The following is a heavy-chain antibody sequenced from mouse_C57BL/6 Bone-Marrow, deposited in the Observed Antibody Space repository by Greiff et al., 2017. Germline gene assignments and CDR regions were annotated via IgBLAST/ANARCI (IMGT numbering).Heavy chain of an antibody. V-gene: IGHV1-55*01. D-gene: IGHD2-5*01. CDR3: ARPYDSNYWDFDV. J-gene: IGHJ1*03. Sequence: QVQLQQPGAELVKPGASVTMSCKASGYTFTSYWITWVKQRPGQGLEWIGDIYPGSGSTNYNEKFKSKATLTVDTSSSTAYMQLSSLTSEDSAVYYCARPYDSNYWDFDVWGTGTTVTVSS. CDR1: GYTFTSYW. CDR2: IYPGSGST.